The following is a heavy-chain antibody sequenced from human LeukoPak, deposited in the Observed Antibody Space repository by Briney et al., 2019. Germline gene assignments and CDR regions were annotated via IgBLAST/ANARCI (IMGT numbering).Heavy chain of an antibody. CDR1: EFYW. Sequence: GGSLRLSCAASEFYWMHWVRQAPGKGLVWVSRINTDGSTITYADSVKGRFTISRDNAKNTLYLQMNSLRGEDTAVYFCARERKSSTSMDYWGQGTLVTVSS. V-gene: IGHV3-74*01. D-gene: IGHD2-2*01. CDR3: ARERKSSTSMDY. J-gene: IGHJ4*02. CDR2: INTDGSTI.